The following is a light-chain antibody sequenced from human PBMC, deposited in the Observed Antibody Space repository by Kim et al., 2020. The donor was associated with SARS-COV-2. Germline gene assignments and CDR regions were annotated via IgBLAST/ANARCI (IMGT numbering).Light chain of an antibody. CDR2: QDD. Sequence: SYELTQPPSMSVSPGQTASITCSGDDLGDKYTCWYQKKPGQSPLLVIYQDDRRPSGIPVRFSGSSSGNTATLTISGTQAMDEADYYCQTWDGITAVFGGGTQLTVL. CDR1: DLGDKY. V-gene: IGLV3-1*01. CDR3: QTWDGITAV. J-gene: IGLJ3*02.